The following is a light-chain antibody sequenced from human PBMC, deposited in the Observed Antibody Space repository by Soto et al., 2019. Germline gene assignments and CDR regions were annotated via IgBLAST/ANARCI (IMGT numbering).Light chain of an antibody. V-gene: IGKV3-20*01. CDR2: GAS. J-gene: IGKJ2*02. CDR3: QQYGSSPGT. Sequence: EIVLTQSPGTLSLSPGERATLSCRASQSVSSSYLAWYQQKPGQAPRLLIYGASSRATGIPDRFSGSGSGTDFALNISRLEPEDVAVYYCQQYGSSPGTFGQGTKLEIK. CDR1: QSVSSSY.